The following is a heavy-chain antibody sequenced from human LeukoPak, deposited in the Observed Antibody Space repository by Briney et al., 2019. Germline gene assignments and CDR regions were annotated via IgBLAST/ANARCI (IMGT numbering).Heavy chain of an antibody. CDR2: ISGSGGST. CDR1: GFTFTNYG. Sequence: GGSLRLSCAASGFTFTNYGMTWVRQAPGKGLEWVSTISGSGGSTYYADSVKGRFIISRDNSKNTLYLQMNSLRAEDTAVYYCARGPSGYHNTGGQGTLVTVSS. V-gene: IGHV3-23*01. D-gene: IGHD5-12*01. J-gene: IGHJ4*02. CDR3: ARGPSGYHNT.